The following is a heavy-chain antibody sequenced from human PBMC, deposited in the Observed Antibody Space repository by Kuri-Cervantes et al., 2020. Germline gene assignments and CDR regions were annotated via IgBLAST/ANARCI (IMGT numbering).Heavy chain of an antibody. J-gene: IGHJ3*02. V-gene: IGHV4-61*01. CDR3: ASGGPTYYYDSSVDAFDI. Sequence: SETLSLTCTVSGGSVSSGSYYWSWIRQPPGKGLEWIGYIFYSGSTNYNPSRKSRVTISVDTSKNHFSLKLSSVTAADTAVYYCASGGPTYYYDSSVDAFDIWGQGTMVTVSS. D-gene: IGHD3-22*01. CDR1: GGSVSSGSYY. CDR2: IFYSGST.